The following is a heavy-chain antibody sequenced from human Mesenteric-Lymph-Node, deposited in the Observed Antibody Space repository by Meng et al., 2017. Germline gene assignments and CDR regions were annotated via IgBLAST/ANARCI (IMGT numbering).Heavy chain of an antibody. J-gene: IGHJ4*02. Sequence: QISWTQFGPTLVKPTQTLTLNCTLSGFSLSTSGVGVGWIRQPPGKALEWLALIYWDDDKRYSPSLKSRLTITKDTSKNQVVLTMTNMDPVDTATYYCAHRPDYRNYFDYWGQGTLVTVSS. CDR2: IYWDDDK. CDR1: GFSLSTSGVG. D-gene: IGHD3-16*02. V-gene: IGHV2-5*02. CDR3: AHRPDYRNYFDY.